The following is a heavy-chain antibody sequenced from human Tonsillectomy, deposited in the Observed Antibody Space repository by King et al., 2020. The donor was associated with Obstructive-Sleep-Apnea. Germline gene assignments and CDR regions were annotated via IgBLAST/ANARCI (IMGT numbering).Heavy chain of an antibody. CDR3: AKGSSGWFPLTDY. J-gene: IGHJ4*02. CDR1: GFTFDDYN. CDR2: ISWDGGSK. D-gene: IGHD6-19*01. V-gene: IGHV3-43*01. Sequence: VQLVESGGVVVQPGGSLRLSCAASGFTFDDYNMTWGRQDPGKGMEVCSLISWDGGSKYYEDSVNGRFTISRDNSKNSLYLQMNSLRTEDTALYYCAKGSSGWFPLTDYWGQGTLVTVSS.